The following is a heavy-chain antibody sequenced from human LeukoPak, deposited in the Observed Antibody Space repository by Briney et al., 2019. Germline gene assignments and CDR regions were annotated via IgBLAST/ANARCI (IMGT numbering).Heavy chain of an antibody. V-gene: IGHV4-59*12. CDR1: GGSISSYY. J-gene: IGHJ4*02. CDR2: IYHSGST. CDR3: ARGVYGDYDTGYFDY. D-gene: IGHD4-17*01. Sequence: SETLSLTCTVSGGSISSYYWSWIRQPPGKGLEWIGYIYHSGSTYYNPSLKSRVTISVDRSKNQFSLKLSFVTAADTAVYYCARGVYGDYDTGYFDYWGQGTLVTVSS.